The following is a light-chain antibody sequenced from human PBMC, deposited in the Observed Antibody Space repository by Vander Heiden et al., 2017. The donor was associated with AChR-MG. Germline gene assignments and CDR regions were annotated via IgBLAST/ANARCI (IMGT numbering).Light chain of an antibody. CDR3: QRRSDWPYT. V-gene: IGKV3-11*01. J-gene: IGKJ2*01. CDR2: DVS. Sequence: EIVLTQSPSTLSLSPGEGASLSCRASQSIRRYLAWYQQKPGLAPRLLIYDVSKRATGIPARFSGTGSGTDFTLTISSLEPEDFAIYYCQRRSDWPYTFGQGTKLEIK. CDR1: QSIRRY.